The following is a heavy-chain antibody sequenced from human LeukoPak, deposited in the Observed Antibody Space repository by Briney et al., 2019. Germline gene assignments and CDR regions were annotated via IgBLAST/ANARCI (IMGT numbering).Heavy chain of an antibody. J-gene: IGHJ3*02. CDR1: GGSISSGDYY. Sequence: PSQTLSLTCTVSGGSISSGDYYWSWIRQPPGKGLEWIGYIYYSGTTYYSPSLKSRVTISVDTSKNQFSLKLSSVTAADTAVYYCARAFLTVGDALDIWGQGTMVTASS. CDR2: IYYSGTT. V-gene: IGHV4-30-4*01. CDR3: ARAFLTVGDALDI. D-gene: IGHD1-26*01.